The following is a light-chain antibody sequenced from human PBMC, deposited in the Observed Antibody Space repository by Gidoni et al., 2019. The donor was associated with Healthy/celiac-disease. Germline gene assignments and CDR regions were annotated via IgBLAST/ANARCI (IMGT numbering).Light chain of an antibody. CDR2: GNS. J-gene: IGLJ1*01. CDR1: SSKIGAGYD. CDR3: QSYDSSLSGYV. V-gene: IGLV1-40*01. Sequence: QSVLTPPPSVSGPPGQRVTISCTGSSSKIGAGYDVHWYQQLPGTAPKLLIYGNSNRPSGVPDRFSGSKSGTSASLAITGLQAEDEADYYCQSYDSSLSGYVFGTGTKVXVX.